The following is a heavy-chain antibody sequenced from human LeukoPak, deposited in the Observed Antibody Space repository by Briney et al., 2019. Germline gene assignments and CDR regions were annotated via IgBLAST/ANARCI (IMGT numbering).Heavy chain of an antibody. CDR2: MNPNSGNT. CDR1: GDTFTTYD. Sequence: GASVKVSSKASGDTFTTYDINWVRQATGQGLEWMGWMNPNSGNTGYAQKFQGRVTMTRNTSISTAYMELSSLRSEDTAVYYCARGRLDYDYVWGRYRWGQGTLVTVSS. V-gene: IGHV1-8*01. D-gene: IGHD3-16*02. J-gene: IGHJ4*02. CDR3: ARGRLDYDYVWGRYR.